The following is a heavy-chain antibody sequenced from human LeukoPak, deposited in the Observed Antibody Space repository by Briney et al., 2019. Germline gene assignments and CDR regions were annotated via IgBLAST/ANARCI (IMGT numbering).Heavy chain of an antibody. CDR3: AREHSSSSGKVFDY. CDR2: INPNSGGT. J-gene: IGHJ4*02. CDR1: GYTFPGYY. D-gene: IGHD6-6*01. V-gene: IGHV1-2*02. Sequence: ASVKVSCKASGYTFPGYYMRWVRQAPGQGLEWMGWINPNSGGTNYAQKFQGRVTMTRDTSISTAYMELSRLRSNDTAVYYCAREHSSSSGKVFDYWGQGTLVTVSS.